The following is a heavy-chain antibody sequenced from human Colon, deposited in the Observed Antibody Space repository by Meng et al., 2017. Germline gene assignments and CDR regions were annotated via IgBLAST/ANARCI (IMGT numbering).Heavy chain of an antibody. Sequence: QAKLVQPGVEVKRSGASVKISYKASGYTFTSYDINWVRQATGQGLEWMGWMNPNSGNTGYAQKFQGRVTMTRNTSISTAYMELSSLRSEDTAVYYCARGGLHDYGGHWGQGTLVTVSS. CDR3: ARGGLHDYGGH. J-gene: IGHJ4*02. D-gene: IGHD4-23*01. CDR2: MNPNSGNT. CDR1: GYTFTSYD. V-gene: IGHV1-8*01.